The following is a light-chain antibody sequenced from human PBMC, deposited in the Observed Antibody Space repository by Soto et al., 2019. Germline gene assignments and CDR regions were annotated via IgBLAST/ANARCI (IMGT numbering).Light chain of an antibody. CDR1: QSFTSN. CDR2: SAS. J-gene: IGKJ2*01. V-gene: IGKV3-15*01. Sequence: EIVMTQSPATLSVSPGERATLSCRASQSFTSNLAWYQQKPGQAPSLLIYSASTRAPGIPTRFTGSGSETEFTLTIGSLQSEDLAVYYCQQYYNWPPYTFGQGTKVDIK. CDR3: QQYYNWPPYT.